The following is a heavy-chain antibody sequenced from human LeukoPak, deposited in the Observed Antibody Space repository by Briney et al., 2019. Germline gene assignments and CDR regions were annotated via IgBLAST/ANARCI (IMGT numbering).Heavy chain of an antibody. V-gene: IGHV4-38-2*02. CDR3: ATRPDIAATGPGWFDP. J-gene: IGHJ5*02. Sequence: SETLSLTCTVSSYSISSGYYWGWIRQPPGKGLEWIGSIYHSETTNYNPSLKSRVAISVDTSKNQFSLKVTSVTAADTAVYYCATRPDIAATGPGWFDPWGQGTLVTVSS. CDR2: IYHSETT. D-gene: IGHD6-13*01. CDR1: SYSISSGYY.